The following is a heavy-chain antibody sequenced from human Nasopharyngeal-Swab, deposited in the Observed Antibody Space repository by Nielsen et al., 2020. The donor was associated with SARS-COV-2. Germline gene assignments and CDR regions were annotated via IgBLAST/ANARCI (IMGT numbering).Heavy chain of an antibody. CDR2: VRLDNGHA. J-gene: IGHJ6*03. CDR1: GYTMSTYY. CDR3: ARNIMDWVDQRGYYYMDV. Sequence: ASGYTMSTYYVTWVRQAPGRGLEWMGRVRLDNGHAEYALKFQDRVTMTRDTITSTAYMELRSLRSDDTAVYYCARNIMDWVDQRGYYYMDVWGKGTTVTVSS. D-gene: IGHD3-3*01. V-gene: IGHV1-18*04.